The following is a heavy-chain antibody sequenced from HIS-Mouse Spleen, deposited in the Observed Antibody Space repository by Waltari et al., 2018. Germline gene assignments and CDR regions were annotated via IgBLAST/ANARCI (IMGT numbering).Heavy chain of an antibody. V-gene: IGHV4-39*07. CDR3: AREIPYSSSWYDWYFDL. D-gene: IGHD6-13*01. CDR1: GGSISSSSYY. Sequence: QLQLQESGPGLVKPSETLSLTCTVSGGSISSSSYYWGWIRQPPGKGLEWIGSTYYSGGTDDHPSLKSRVTISVDTSKNQFSLKLSSVTAADTAVYYCAREIPYSSSWYDWYFDLWGRGTLVTVSS. CDR2: TYYSGGT. J-gene: IGHJ2*01.